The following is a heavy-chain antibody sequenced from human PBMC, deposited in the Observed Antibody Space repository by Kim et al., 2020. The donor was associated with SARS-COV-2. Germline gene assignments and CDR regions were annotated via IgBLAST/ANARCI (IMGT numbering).Heavy chain of an antibody. D-gene: IGHD6-19*01. CDR3: TRHLDPYSSGWNYYYYYGMDV. J-gene: IGHJ6*02. CDR2: IRSKANSYAT. CDR1: GFTFSGSA. V-gene: IGHV3-73*01. Sequence: GGSLRLSCAASGFTFSGSAMHWVRQASGKGLEWVGRIRSKANSYATAYAASVKGRFTISRDDSKNTAYLQMNSLKTEDTAVYYCTRHLDPYSSGWNYYYYYGMDVWGQGNTVTVSS.